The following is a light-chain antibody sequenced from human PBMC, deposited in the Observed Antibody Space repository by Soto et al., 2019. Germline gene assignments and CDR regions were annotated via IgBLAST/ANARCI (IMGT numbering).Light chain of an antibody. CDR3: LQYNNCPLT. Sequence: VLTMSARSLPVXPGEXASIXXXXSXXLLHSNGYNYLDWYLQKPGHAPQLLIYTASTLQSGVPSRFSDSGSGTEFTLTISSLQPEDFAPYYCLQYNNCPLTFSPGTKVDIK. V-gene: IGKV2-28*01. J-gene: IGKJ3*01. CDR1: XXLLHSNGYNY. CDR2: TAS.